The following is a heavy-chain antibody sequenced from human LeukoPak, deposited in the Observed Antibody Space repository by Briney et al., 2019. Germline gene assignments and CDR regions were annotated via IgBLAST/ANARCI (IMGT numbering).Heavy chain of an antibody. CDR2: ISGSGGST. Sequence: GGSLRLSCAASGFTFSSYAMSWVRQAPGKGLEWVSAISGSGGSTSYADSVKGRLTISRDNSKNTLYLQMNSLRAEDTAVYSCASYYYDSSGYPPLMCYWGQGTPVTVSS. V-gene: IGHV3-23*01. D-gene: IGHD3-22*01. J-gene: IGHJ4*02. CDR1: GFTFSSYA. CDR3: ASYYYDSSGYPPLMCY.